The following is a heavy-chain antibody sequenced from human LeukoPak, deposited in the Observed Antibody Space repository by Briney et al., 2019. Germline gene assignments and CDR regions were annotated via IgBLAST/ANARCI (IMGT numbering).Heavy chain of an antibody. CDR2: ISGRGGST. Sequence: GGSLRLSCAASGFTFSSYAMSWVRQAPGKGLEWVSGISGRGGSTYYADSVKGRFTISRDNSKDTLYLQMNSLGAADTAVYYCAKDGGGYCNNSSCWGQGTLVTVSS. CDR3: AKDGGGYCNNSSC. D-gene: IGHD2-2*01. CDR1: GFTFSSYA. V-gene: IGHV3-23*01. J-gene: IGHJ4*02.